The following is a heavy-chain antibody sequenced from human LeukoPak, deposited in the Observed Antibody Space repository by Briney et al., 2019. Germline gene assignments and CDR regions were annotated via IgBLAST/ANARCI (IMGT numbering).Heavy chain of an antibody. CDR2: ITGDGGST. D-gene: IGHD3-3*01. J-gene: IGHJ3*02. CDR1: GFTFDDYA. Sequence: GWSLRLSCAASGFTFDDYAMHWVRQAPGKGLEWVSLITGDGGSTYYADSVKGRFTISRDNSKNSLYLQMNSLRTEDTALYYCAKDHDFWSGYFDAFDIWGQGTMVTVSS. CDR3: AKDHDFWSGYFDAFDI. V-gene: IGHV3-43*02.